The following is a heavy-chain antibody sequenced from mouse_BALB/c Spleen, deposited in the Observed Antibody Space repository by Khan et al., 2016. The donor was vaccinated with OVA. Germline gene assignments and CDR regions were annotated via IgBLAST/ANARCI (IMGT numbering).Heavy chain of an antibody. V-gene: IGHV3-2*02. CDR3: ARDGARYNYAIDY. CDR2: ISYSGST. J-gene: IGHJ4*01. D-gene: IGHD1-1*02. CDR1: GYSITSDYA. Sequence: EVKLEESGPGLVKPSQSLSLTCTVTGYSITSDYAWNWIRQFPGNKLEWMGYISYSGSTSYNPSLKSRISITRDTSKNQFFLQLNSVTTEDTATYYCARDGARYNYAIDYWGQGTAVTVSS.